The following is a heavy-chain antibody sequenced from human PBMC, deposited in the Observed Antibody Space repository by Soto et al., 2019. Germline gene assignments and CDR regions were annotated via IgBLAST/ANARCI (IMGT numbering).Heavy chain of an antibody. Sequence: QVQLVESGGGVVQPGRSLRLSCAASGFTFSSYGMHWVRQAPGKGLEWVAVIWYDGSNKYYADSVKGRFTISRDNSKNTLYLQMNSLRAEDTAVYYCARDIRTPMVRGVPLDYWGQGTLVTVSS. CDR3: ARDIRTPMVRGVPLDY. D-gene: IGHD3-10*01. CDR2: IWYDGSNK. CDR1: GFTFSSYG. J-gene: IGHJ4*02. V-gene: IGHV3-33*01.